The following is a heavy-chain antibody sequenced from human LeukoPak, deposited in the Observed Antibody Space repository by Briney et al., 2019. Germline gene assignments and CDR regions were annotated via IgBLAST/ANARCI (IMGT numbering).Heavy chain of an antibody. CDR2: IKYDGSAT. J-gene: IGHJ4*02. CDR1: GFTFSNYW. D-gene: IGHD3-3*01. CDR3: VSGSLQSGYNFDY. V-gene: IGHV3-74*01. Sequence: PGGSLRLSCAASGFTFSNYWMHWIRQVPGKGLVWVSHIKYDGSATNYADSVKGRSTISRDNAKNTLYSQMKSLRAEDTAVYYCVSGSLQSGYNFDYWGQGALVTVSS.